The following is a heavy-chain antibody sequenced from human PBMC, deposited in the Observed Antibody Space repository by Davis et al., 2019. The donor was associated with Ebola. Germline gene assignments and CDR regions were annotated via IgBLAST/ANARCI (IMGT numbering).Heavy chain of an antibody. V-gene: IGHV5-51*01. J-gene: IGHJ5*02. CDR3: ARRRSIVAAGNWFDP. CDR1: GYSFTSYW. D-gene: IGHD6-13*01. Sequence: GESLKISCQCSGYSFTSYWIGWVRQMPGKGLEWMGIIYPGDSDTRYSPSFQGQVTISADKSISTAYLQWSSLKASDTALYYCARRRSIVAAGNWFDPWGQGTLVTVSS. CDR2: IYPGDSDT.